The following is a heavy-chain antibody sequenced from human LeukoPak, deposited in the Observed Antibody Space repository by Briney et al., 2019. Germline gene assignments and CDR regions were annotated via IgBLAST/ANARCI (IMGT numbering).Heavy chain of an antibody. V-gene: IGHV3-23*01. D-gene: IGHD6-19*01. CDR2: ISASGGTT. J-gene: IGHJ4*02. CDR1: GFTFSTYA. Sequence: GGSLRLSCAASGFTFSTYALSWVRQAPGKGLEWVSAISASGGTTCYADSVKGRFTISRDNSKNTLFLQMNSLRAEDTAVYYGAKGRVAVADTHVDYWGQGTLVTVSS. CDR3: AKGRVAVADTHVDY.